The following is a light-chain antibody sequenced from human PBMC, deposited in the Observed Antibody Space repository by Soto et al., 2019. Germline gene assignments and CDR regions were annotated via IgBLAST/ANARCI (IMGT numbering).Light chain of an antibody. CDR1: SSDVGNYKY. CDR3: FSYTSSGTYV. CDR2: EVS. Sequence: QAALTQPTSVSGSPGQSITISCTVTSSDVGNYKYVSWYQQHPGKAPKPMIYEVSNRPSGVSNRFSGSKSGNTASLTISGLQAEDETDYYCFSYTSSGTYVFGTGTKVTVL. J-gene: IGLJ1*01. V-gene: IGLV2-14*01.